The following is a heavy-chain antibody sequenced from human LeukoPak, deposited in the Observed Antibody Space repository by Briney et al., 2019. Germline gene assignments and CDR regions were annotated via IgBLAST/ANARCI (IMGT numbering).Heavy chain of an antibody. Sequence: PSETLSLTCTVSGGSFSSYYWSWIRQPPGKGLEWIGYIYYSGSTNYNPSLMSRVTISVDTSKNPFSLKMSSVTAADTAVYYCAREGLYNWFDPWGQGTLVTASS. J-gene: IGHJ5*02. CDR1: GGSFSSYY. D-gene: IGHD2-2*01. CDR3: AREGLYNWFDP. CDR2: IYYSGST. V-gene: IGHV4-59*01.